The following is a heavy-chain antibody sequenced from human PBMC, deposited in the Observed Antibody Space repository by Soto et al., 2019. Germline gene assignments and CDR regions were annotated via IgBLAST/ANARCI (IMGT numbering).Heavy chain of an antibody. V-gene: IGHV4-59*01. Sequence: SETLSLTGTVSGGSISSYDCSWIRQPPWKGLEWIGYIYYSGSTNYNPSLKSRVTISVDTSKTQCYLKLSSVTAADTAVYYCARGAVVTQEYFQPPGQGTLVTFSS. CDR3: ARGAVVTQEYFQP. J-gene: IGHJ1*01. CDR2: IYYSGST. D-gene: IGHD2-21*02. CDR1: GGSISSYD.